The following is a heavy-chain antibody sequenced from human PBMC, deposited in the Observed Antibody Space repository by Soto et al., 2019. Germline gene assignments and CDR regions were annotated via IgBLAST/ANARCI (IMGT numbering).Heavy chain of an antibody. Sequence: QVQLVQSGAEVKKPGSSVKVSCKASGDTFSSYTITWVRQAPGQGLEWLGRIIPIFGVTNYAQKFQDRVTITADRSTTTAYMELSRLRSEDTAVYYCVRDWESTTQTWGFGDSWGQGTLVTVSS. CDR2: IIPIFGVT. V-gene: IGHV1-69*08. CDR1: GDTFSSYT. D-gene: IGHD1-1*01. CDR3: VRDWESTTQTWGFGDS. J-gene: IGHJ4*02.